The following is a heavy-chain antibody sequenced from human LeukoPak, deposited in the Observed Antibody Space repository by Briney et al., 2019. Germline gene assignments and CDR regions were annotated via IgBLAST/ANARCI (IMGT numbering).Heavy chain of an antibody. CDR1: GFTFSSYA. V-gene: IGHV3-23*01. D-gene: IGHD6-6*01. CDR3: AKDLVYSSSVVSRDAFDI. J-gene: IGHJ3*02. Sequence: GGSLRLSCAPSGFTFSSYAMSWVRQPPEKWLEWVSAISGSGGSTYYADSVKGRFTISRDNSKNTLYLQMNSLRAEDTAVYYCAKDLVYSSSVVSRDAFDIWGQGTMVTVSS. CDR2: ISGSGGST.